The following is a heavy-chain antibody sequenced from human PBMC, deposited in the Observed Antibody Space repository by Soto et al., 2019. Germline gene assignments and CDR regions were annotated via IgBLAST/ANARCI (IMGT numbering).Heavy chain of an antibody. CDR2: ISAYNGNT. CDR1: GYTFTSYG. J-gene: IGHJ6*03. CDR3: AVEAPTYYDFWSGYYTGFDYCYYYMDV. D-gene: IGHD3-3*01. V-gene: IGHV1-18*01. Sequence: QVQLVQSGAEVKKPGASVKVSCKASGYTFTSYGISWVRQAPGQGLEWMGWISAYNGNTTYAQKLQGRDTMTTDTSTGTAYMELRILRSDNTAGYYFAVEAPTYYDFWSGYYTGFDYCYYYMDVWGKGTTVTVSS.